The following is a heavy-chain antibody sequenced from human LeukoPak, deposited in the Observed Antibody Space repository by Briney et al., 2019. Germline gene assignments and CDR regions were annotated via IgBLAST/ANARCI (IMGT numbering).Heavy chain of an antibody. CDR2: ISSSSSYI. J-gene: IGHJ4*02. D-gene: IGHD2-2*01. CDR1: GFTFSSYS. V-gene: IGHV3-21*01. Sequence: GGSLRLSCAASGFTFSSYSMNWVRQAPGKGLEWVSSISSSSSYIYYADSVKGRFTISRDNAKNSLYPQMNSLRAEDTAVYYCARADWNYCSSTSCPWGFDYWGQGTLVTVSS. CDR3: ARADWNYCSSTSCPWGFDY.